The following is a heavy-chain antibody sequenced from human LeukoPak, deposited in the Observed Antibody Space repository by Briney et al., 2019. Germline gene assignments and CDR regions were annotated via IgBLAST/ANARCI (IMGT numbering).Heavy chain of an antibody. CDR1: GYTFTSYG. Sequence: ASVKVSCKASGYTFTSYGISWVRQAPGQGLEWMGWISAYNGNTNYAQKLQGRVTMTTDTSTSAAYMELRSLRSDDTAVYYCARGRAYYYDSSGYDYWGQGTLVTVSS. CDR2: ISAYNGNT. V-gene: IGHV1-18*01. J-gene: IGHJ4*02. CDR3: ARGRAYYYDSSGYDY. D-gene: IGHD3-22*01.